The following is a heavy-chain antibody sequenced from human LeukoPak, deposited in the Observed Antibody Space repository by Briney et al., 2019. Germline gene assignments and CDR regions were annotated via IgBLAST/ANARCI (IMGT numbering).Heavy chain of an antibody. Sequence: GSLRLPCAAPGFTFTNAWMTWVRKAPGKGLEWVGRIKSKGDGETTDYAAPVKGRFTMSRDASKATLYLQMISLKADDTAVYYFATDLGRTRIRGVIAHWGQGALVTVSS. CDR3: ATDLGRTRIRGVIAH. V-gene: IGHV3-15*01. CDR2: IKSKGDGETT. CDR1: GFTFTNAW. J-gene: IGHJ4*02. D-gene: IGHD3-10*01.